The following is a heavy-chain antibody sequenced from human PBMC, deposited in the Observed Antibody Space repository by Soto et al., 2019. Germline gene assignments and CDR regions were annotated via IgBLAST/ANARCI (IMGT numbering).Heavy chain of an antibody. CDR3: ARDRDIAAAGTVSARYGMDV. Sequence: GGSLRLSCAASGFTFSDYYMSWIRQAPGKGLEWVSYISSSGSTIYYADSVKGRFTISRDNAKNSLYLQMNSLRSDDTAVYYCARDRDIAAAGTVSARYGMDVWGQGTTVTVSS. CDR2: ISSSGSTI. J-gene: IGHJ6*02. D-gene: IGHD6-13*01. CDR1: GFTFSDYY. V-gene: IGHV3-11*01.